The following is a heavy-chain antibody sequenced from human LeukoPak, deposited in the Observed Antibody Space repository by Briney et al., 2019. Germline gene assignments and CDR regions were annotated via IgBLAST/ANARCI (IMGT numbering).Heavy chain of an antibody. CDR1: GFTFRSYT. D-gene: IGHD4-23*01. V-gene: IGHV3-23*01. J-gene: IGHJ4*02. CDR2: ISGSGGST. Sequence: GGSLRLSCAASGFTFRSYTMSWVRQTPGKGLEWVSTISGSGGSTYFADSVKGRFTISRDNSKNTLYLHMNSLRGEDTAVYYCAKDVVTAAIWGQGTLVTVSS. CDR3: AKDVVTAAI.